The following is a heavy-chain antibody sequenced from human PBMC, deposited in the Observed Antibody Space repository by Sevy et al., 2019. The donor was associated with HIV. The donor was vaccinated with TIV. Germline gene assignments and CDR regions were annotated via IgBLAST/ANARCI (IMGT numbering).Heavy chain of an antibody. D-gene: IGHD1-26*01. V-gene: IGHV3-9*01. J-gene: IGHJ3*02. Sequence: GGSLRLSCAASGFTFDDYAMHWVRQAPGKGLEWVSGISWNSGSIGYAYSVKGRFTISRDNAKNSLYLQMNSLRAEDTALYYCAKDKGIVGATDAFDIWGQGTMVTVSS. CDR1: GFTFDDYA. CDR3: AKDKGIVGATDAFDI. CDR2: ISWNSGSI.